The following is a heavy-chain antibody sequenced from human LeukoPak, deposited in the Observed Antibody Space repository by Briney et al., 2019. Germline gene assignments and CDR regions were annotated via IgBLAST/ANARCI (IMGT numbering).Heavy chain of an antibody. J-gene: IGHJ6*02. CDR3: ARGEWLIGSYGMDV. V-gene: IGHV4-61*08. CDR2: IYYSGST. D-gene: IGHD6-19*01. CDR1: GGSISSGGYY. Sequence: PSETLSLTCTVSGGSISSGGYYWSWIRQHPGKGLEWIGYIYYSGSTNYNPSLKSRVTMSVDTSKNQFSLKLSSVTAADTAVYYCARGEWLIGSYGMDVWGQGTTVTVTS.